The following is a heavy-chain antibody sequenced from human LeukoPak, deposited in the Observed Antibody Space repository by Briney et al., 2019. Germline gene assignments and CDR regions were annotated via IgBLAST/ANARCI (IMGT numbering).Heavy chain of an antibody. CDR2: IWYDGSNK. CDR3: AKDERGYYDSSGFFGAIDY. Sequence: GRSLRLSCAASGFTFNRYAMHWVRQAPGKGLEWVAFIWYDGSNKYYADSVKGRFTVSRDNSKNTLYPQMNSLRAEDTAVYYCAKDERGYYDSSGFFGAIDYWGQGSLVSVSS. CDR1: GFTFNRYA. V-gene: IGHV3-33*06. J-gene: IGHJ4*02. D-gene: IGHD3-22*01.